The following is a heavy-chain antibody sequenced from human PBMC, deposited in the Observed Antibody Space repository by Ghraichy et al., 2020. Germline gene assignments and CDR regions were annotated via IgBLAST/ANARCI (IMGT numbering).Heavy chain of an antibody. J-gene: IGHJ4*02. CDR3: NYYYDSGAHGMLRDS. D-gene: IGHD3-22*01. V-gene: IGHV3-15*07. CDR2: IKSKTDGGTT. Sequence: GGSLRLSCAASGLTFNNAWMNWVRQAPGKGLEWVGRIKSKTDGGTTDYAAPVKGRFTISRDDSKNTLFLQMNSLKTEDTGVYYCNYYYDSGAHGMLRDSWGQGTLVTVSS. CDR1: GLTFNNAW.